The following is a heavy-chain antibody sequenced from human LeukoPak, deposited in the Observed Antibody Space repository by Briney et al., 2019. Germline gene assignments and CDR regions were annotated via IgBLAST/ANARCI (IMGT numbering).Heavy chain of an antibody. J-gene: IGHJ4*02. Sequence: GGSLRLSCAASGFTFNTYTMNWVRQAPGKGLEWVSSISSDSSYIYYADAVHGRFTVSRDNAKYSLYLQMNSLRAEDTAVYYCVRGSYGAYDYWGQGSLVTVSS. V-gene: IGHV3-21*01. CDR3: VRGSYGAYDY. CDR2: ISSDSSYI. D-gene: IGHD4-17*01. CDR1: GFTFNTYT.